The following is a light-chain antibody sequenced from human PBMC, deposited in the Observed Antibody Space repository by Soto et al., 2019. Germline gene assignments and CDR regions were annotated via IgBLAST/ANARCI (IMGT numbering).Light chain of an antibody. CDR1: SSDVGGYNY. V-gene: IGLV2-14*03. Sequence: QSALTQPASVSGSPGQSITISCTGTSSDVGGYNYVSWHQQHPGKAPKVIIYDVSYRPSGVSDRFSASKSGNTASLSISGLQAEDEADYYCSSYTSSNTLVFGGGTKVTVL. J-gene: IGLJ2*01. CDR3: SSYTSSNTLV. CDR2: DVS.